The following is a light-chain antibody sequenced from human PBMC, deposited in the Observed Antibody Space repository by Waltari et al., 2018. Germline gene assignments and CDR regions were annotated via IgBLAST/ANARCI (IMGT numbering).Light chain of an antibody. CDR1: QSVRSNY. CDR3: QQYGNTPFT. CDR2: DTS. Sequence: EIVLTQSPGTLSLSPGERATLSCMASQSVRSNYLAWYQQKPGQAPSLLIYDTSNRATGIPDRFSGSGSGTDFTLIISRLEPEDFALYYCQQYGNTPFTFGQGTRLDIK. J-gene: IGKJ5*01. V-gene: IGKV3-20*01.